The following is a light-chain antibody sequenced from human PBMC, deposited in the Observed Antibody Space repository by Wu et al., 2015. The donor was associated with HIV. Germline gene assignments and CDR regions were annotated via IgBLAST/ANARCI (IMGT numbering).Light chain of an antibody. V-gene: IGKV1-8*01. CDR2: SAS. Sequence: AIRMTQSPPSLSASTGDRVTITCRASQDISNYLVWYQQKPGRAPTLLISSASTLKSGVPSRFSGSGSGTHFTLTIDCLQSEDFATYYCQQNYIYPRTFGQGTKLEIK. CDR3: QQNYIYPRT. CDR1: QDISNY. J-gene: IGKJ2*01.